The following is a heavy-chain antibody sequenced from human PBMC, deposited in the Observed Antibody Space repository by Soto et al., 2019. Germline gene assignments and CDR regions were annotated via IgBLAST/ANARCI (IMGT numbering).Heavy chain of an antibody. Sequence: EVQLLESGGGVVQPGGSLRLSCAASGFTFSSYAMNWVRQAPGKGLEWVAVISGSGGSTYYADAVKGRFTISRDNSKNILYLQMHRLRAEETAVYYCAKRTVVWYVDLWGRGTLVTVSS. CDR1: GFTFSSYA. CDR3: AKRTVVWYVDL. CDR2: ISGSGGST. J-gene: IGHJ2*01. D-gene: IGHD4-17*01. V-gene: IGHV3-23*01.